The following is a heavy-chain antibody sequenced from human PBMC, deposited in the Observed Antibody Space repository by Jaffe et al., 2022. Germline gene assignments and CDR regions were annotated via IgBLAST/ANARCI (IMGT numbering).Heavy chain of an antibody. J-gene: IGHJ4*02. Sequence: QVQLVQSGAEVKKPGASVKVSCKASGYTFTSYYMHWVRQAPGQGLEWMGIINPSGGSTSYAQKFQGRVTMTRDTSTSTVYMELSSLRSEDTAVYYCARDPPLYGSGSYPQGPFDYWGQGTLVTVSS. V-gene: IGHV1-46*01. D-gene: IGHD3-10*01. CDR1: GYTFTSYY. CDR3: ARDPPLYGSGSYPQGPFDY. CDR2: INPSGGST.